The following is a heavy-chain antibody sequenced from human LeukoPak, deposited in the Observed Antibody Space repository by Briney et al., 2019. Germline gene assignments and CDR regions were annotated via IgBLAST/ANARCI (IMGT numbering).Heavy chain of an antibody. D-gene: IGHD1-26*01. CDR3: ARARSGSYFAFDI. CDR1: GFTFSTSW. Sequence: GGSLRLSCAASGFTFSTSWMAWVRQTPGKGLEWLANIKPDGSDKYYVDSVNGRFTISRDNAKNSLYLQMNSLRAEDTAVYYCARARSGSYFAFDIWGQGTMVTVSS. CDR2: IKPDGSDK. J-gene: IGHJ3*02. V-gene: IGHV3-7*01.